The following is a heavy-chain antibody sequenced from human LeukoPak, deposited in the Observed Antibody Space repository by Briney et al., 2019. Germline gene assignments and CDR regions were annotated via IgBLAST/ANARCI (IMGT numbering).Heavy chain of an antibody. V-gene: IGHV4-38-2*02. CDR2: IYHRGST. CDR1: GYSIISDYF. Sequence: SETLSLTRTVSGYSIISDYFWGWIRQPPGKGLEWIGTIYHRGSTYYSPSLKRRGTISVDTSKEQLSLKVTSVTAADTAVYYCARPPGIAAAWFYPWGQGTLVTVSS. CDR3: ARPPGIAAAWFYP. D-gene: IGHD6-13*01. J-gene: IGHJ5*02.